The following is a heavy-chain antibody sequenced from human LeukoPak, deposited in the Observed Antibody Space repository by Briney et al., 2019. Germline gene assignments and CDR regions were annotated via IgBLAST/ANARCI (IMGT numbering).Heavy chain of an antibody. V-gene: IGHV4-61*08. J-gene: IGHJ6*02. D-gene: IGHD2-8*01. CDR1: GGSITSGGYY. CDR2: IYYSGST. CDR3: ARGGRYCTNGVCYGTPYYYYYGMDV. Sequence: SETLSLTCTVSGGSITSGGYYWSWIRQHPGRGLEWIGYIYYSGSTNYNPSLKSRVTISVDTSKNQFSLKLSSVTAADTAVYYCARGGRYCTNGVCYGTPYYYYYGMDVWGQGTTVTVSS.